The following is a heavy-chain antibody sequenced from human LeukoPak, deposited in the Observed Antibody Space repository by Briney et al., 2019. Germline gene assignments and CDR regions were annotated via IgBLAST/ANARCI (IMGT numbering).Heavy chain of an antibody. CDR1: GFTVSSNY. V-gene: IGHV3-7*01. Sequence: GGSLRLSCAASGFTVSSNYMSWARQAPGKGLEWVANIKQDGSEKYYVDSVKGRFTISRDNAKNSLYLQMNSLRAEDTAVYYCARWGRVDYWGRGTLVTVSS. D-gene: IGHD5-24*01. J-gene: IGHJ4*02. CDR3: ARWGRVDY. CDR2: IKQDGSEK.